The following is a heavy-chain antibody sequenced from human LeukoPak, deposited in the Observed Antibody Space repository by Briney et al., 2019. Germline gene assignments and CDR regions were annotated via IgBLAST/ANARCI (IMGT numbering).Heavy chain of an antibody. CDR1: GFTLSNHW. J-gene: IGHJ6*02. CDR3: ARDIKVAGHDSYYYYYGMDV. V-gene: IGHV3-7*01. CDR2: VNRDGSET. Sequence: GGSLRLSCAASGFTLSNHWMTWVRQVPGRGPEWVANVNRDGSETYYLDSVKGRFTISRDNAKNSPYLRMNSLRAEDTAVYYCARDIKVAGHDSYYYYYGMDVWGQGTTVTVSS. D-gene: IGHD6-19*01.